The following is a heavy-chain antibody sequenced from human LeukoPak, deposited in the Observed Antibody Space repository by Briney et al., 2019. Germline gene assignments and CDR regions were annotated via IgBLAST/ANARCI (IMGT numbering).Heavy chain of an antibody. Sequence: GGSLRLSCAASGFTFSSYSVNWVRQAPGKGLEWVSSISSSSSYIYYADSVKGRFTISRDNAKNSLYLQMNSLRAEDTAVYYCARDGGYCSSTSCRLYYYYGMDVWGQGTTVTVSS. CDR2: ISSSSSYI. CDR3: ARDGGYCSSTSCRLYYYYGMDV. D-gene: IGHD2-2*01. J-gene: IGHJ6*02. CDR1: GFTFSSYS. V-gene: IGHV3-21*01.